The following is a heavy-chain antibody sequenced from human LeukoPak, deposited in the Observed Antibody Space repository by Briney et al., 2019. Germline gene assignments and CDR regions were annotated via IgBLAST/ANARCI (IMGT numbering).Heavy chain of an antibody. J-gene: IGHJ6*02. CDR2: IYYSGST. V-gene: IGHV4-59*08. CDR3: ARLGPYDSSGYYYYGMDV. D-gene: IGHD3-22*01. Sequence: SETLSLTCTVSGGSISSYYWSWIRQPPGKGLEWIGYIYYSGSTNYNPSLKSRVTISVDTSKNQLSLKLSSVTAADTAVYYCARLGPYDSSGYYYYGMDVWGQGTTVTVSS. CDR1: GGSISSYY.